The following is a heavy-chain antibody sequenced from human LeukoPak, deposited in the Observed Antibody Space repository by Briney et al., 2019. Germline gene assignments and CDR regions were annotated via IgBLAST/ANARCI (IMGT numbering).Heavy chain of an antibody. V-gene: IGHV3-23*01. CDR2: ISGSGGST. J-gene: IGHJ4*02. Sequence: GGSLRLSCAASGFTFSSYAMSWVRQAPGKGLEWVSAISGSGGSTYYADSVKGRFTISRDNSKNALYLQMNSLRAEDTAVYYCAKAGYSTSTLPTDYWGQGTLVTVSS. CDR3: AKAGYSTSTLPTDY. CDR1: GFTFSSYA. D-gene: IGHD6-13*01.